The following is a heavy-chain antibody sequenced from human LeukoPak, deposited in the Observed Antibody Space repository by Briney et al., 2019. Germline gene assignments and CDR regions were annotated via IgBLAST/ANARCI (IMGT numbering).Heavy chain of an antibody. CDR1: GFIFSDYW. V-gene: IGHV3-74*01. CDR2: ISSGGGST. CDR3: AKVGPAAIFY. J-gene: IGHJ4*02. Sequence: PGGSLRLSCTASGFIFSDYWMHWVRQAPGKGLVWVARISSGGGSTNYADSVKGRFTISRDNAKNSLYLQMNSLRAEDTAVYYCAKVGPAAIFYWGQGTLVTVSS. D-gene: IGHD2-2*01.